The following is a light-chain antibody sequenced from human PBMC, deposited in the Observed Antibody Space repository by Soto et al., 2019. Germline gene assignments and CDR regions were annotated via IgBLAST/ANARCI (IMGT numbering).Light chain of an antibody. V-gene: IGKV1-33*01. CDR3: QQYDQLPIT. CDR2: DVF. J-gene: IGKJ4*01. CDR1: QDISKY. Sequence: DIQMTQSASSQPATVGDTVTISCQASQDISKYLNWFQQKPGKAPKLLIYDVFNVETGVPSRFSGRGSGTDFTLIISNLQPEDFATYYCQQYDQLPITFGGGTKV.